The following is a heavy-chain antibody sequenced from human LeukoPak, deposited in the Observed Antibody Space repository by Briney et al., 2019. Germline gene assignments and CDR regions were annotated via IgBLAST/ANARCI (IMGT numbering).Heavy chain of an antibody. J-gene: IGHJ4*02. D-gene: IGHD4-23*01. V-gene: IGHV4-34*01. CDR3: ASDYGGNSASIDN. CDR2: INHSGST. CDR1: GGSFSGYY. Sequence: SETLSLTCAVYGGSFSGYYWSWIRQPPGKGLEWIGEINHSGSTNYNPSLKSRVTISVDTSKNQFSLNLSSVTAADTAVYYCASDYGGNSASIDNWGQGTLVTVSS.